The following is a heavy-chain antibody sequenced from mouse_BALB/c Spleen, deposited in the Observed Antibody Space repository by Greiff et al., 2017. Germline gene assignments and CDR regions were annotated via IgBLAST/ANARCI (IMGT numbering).Heavy chain of an antibody. CDR3: AREGYGSSVYYAMDY. D-gene: IGHD1-1*01. V-gene: IGHV3-6*02. Sequence: EVKLQESGPGLVKPSQSLSLTCSVTGYSITSGYYWNWIRQFPGNKLEWMGYISYDGSNNYNPSLKNRISITRDTSKNQFFLKLNSVTTEDTATYYCAREGYGSSVYYAMDYWGQGTSVTVSS. J-gene: IGHJ4*01. CDR2: ISYDGSN. CDR1: GYSITSGYY.